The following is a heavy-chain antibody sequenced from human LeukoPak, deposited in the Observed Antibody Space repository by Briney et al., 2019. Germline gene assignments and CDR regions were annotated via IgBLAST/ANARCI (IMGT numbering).Heavy chain of an antibody. CDR2: IKSKADGGTT. CDR1: GFTFKNPW. CDR3: TTRTRDGYNYDY. V-gene: IGHV3-15*01. Sequence: GSLRLSCAAYGFTFKNPWMSLVRQAPGKGLEWVCRIKSKADGGTTVYAAPVKGRLTISRDDSKNTVYLQMNSLKTEDTAVYYCTTRTRDGYNYDYWGQGTLVTVSS. D-gene: IGHD5-24*01. J-gene: IGHJ4*02.